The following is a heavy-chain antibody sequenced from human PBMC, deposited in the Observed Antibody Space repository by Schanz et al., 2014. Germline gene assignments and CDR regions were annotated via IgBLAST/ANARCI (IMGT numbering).Heavy chain of an antibody. CDR2: VIPILGVT. V-gene: IGHV1-69*02. CDR3: ATLDYADSVS. D-gene: IGHD4-17*01. CDR1: GGTFSTYT. J-gene: IGHJ5*02. Sequence: QILLVQPGPEVKKPGASVKVSCKASGGTFSTYTISWVRQAPGQGLEWMGRVIPILGVTHYAQKFQGRVTIAADKSTTTAYMELNSLNSDDTAVYYCATLDYADSVSWGQGTLVTVSS.